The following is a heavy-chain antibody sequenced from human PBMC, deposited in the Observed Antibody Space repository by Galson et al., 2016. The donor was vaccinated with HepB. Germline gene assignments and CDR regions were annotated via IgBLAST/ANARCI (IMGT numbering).Heavy chain of an antibody. CDR1: GFTVSSNY. Sequence: SLRLSCAASGFTVSSNYMTWVRQAPGKGLEWVSSIYSGDRTYYADSVKGRFTISRQNSKNTLYLQMNSLRTEDTAVYYCVRSAYSGSYFDYWGQGTLVTVSS. V-gene: IGHV3-53*04. J-gene: IGHJ4*02. CDR3: VRSAYSGSYFDY. CDR2: IYSGDRT. D-gene: IGHD1-26*01.